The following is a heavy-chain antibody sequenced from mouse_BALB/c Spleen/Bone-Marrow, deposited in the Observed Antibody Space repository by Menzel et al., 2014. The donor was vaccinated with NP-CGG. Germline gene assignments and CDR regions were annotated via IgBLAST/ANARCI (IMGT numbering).Heavy chain of an antibody. Sequence: VQLQQSGAELMKPGASVKISCKATGYTFSSYWIEWVKQRPGHGLEWIGEILPGSGSTNYNEKFKGKATFTADTSSNTAYMLLSSLTSEDSAVYYCAREDGLWYFDVWGAGTTVTVSS. D-gene: IGHD1-1*01. CDR2: ILPGSGST. CDR1: GYTFSSYW. J-gene: IGHJ1*01. CDR3: AREDGLWYFDV. V-gene: IGHV1-9*01.